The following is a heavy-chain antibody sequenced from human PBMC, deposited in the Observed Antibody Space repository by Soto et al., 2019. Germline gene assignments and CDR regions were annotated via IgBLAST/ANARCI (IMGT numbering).Heavy chain of an antibody. Sequence: GGSLRLSCSACGFTFSSYSMNWVRQAPGKGLEWVSYISSSSSTIYYADSVKGRFTISRYNAKNSLYLQMNSLRAEDTAVYYCARDSGGLDYYDFWGGYPQHRFDPWGQTTLVTDSS. CDR1: GFTFSSYS. CDR2: ISSSSSTI. V-gene: IGHV3-48*01. CDR3: ARDSGGLDYYDFWGGYPQHRFDP. J-gene: IGHJ5*02. D-gene: IGHD3-3*01.